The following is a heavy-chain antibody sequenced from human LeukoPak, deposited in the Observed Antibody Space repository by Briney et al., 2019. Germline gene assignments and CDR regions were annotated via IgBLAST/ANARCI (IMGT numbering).Heavy chain of an antibody. CDR1: GFTFSSYW. V-gene: IGHV3-74*01. D-gene: IGHD6-6*01. CDR2: INSDGSTT. Sequence: GESLKISCAASGFTFSSYWMHWVRQAPGKGLVWVSRINSDGSTTSYADSVKGRFTISRDNAKNTLYLQMNSLRAEDTAVYYCATPEAARPAFDIWGQGTMVTVSS. CDR3: ATPEAARPAFDI. J-gene: IGHJ3*02.